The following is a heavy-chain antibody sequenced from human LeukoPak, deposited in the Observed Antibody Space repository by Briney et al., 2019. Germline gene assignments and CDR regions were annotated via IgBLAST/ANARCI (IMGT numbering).Heavy chain of an antibody. D-gene: IGHD2-15*01. CDR3: ARDQWVVVAATEENYYYYGMDV. J-gene: IGHJ6*02. CDR1: GFTFSSYA. V-gene: IGHV4-31*02. Sequence: LRLSCAASGFTFSSYAMSWVRQHPGKGLEWIGYIYYSGSTYYNPSLKSRVTISVDTSKNQFSLKLSSVTAADTAVYYCARDQWVVVAATEENYYYYGMDVWGQGTTVTVSS. CDR2: IYYSGST.